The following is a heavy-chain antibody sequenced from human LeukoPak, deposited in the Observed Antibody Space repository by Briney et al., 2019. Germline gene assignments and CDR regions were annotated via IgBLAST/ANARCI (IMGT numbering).Heavy chain of an antibody. J-gene: IGHJ5*02. CDR2: IKQDGSEK. CDR1: GFTFSSYS. CDR3: ARDGAWGSSWYGWFDP. D-gene: IGHD6-13*01. Sequence: PGGSLRLSCAASGFTFSSYSMNWVRQAPGKGLEWVANIKQDGSEKYYVDSVKGRFTISRDNAKNSLYLQMNSLRAEDTAVYYCARDGAWGSSWYGWFDPWGQGTLVTVSS. V-gene: IGHV3-7*01.